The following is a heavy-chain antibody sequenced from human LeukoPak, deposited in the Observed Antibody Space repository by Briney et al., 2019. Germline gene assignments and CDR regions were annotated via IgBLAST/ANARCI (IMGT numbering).Heavy chain of an antibody. J-gene: IGHJ4*02. CDR3: ARVTTPDY. CDR2: INHSGST. CDR1: GGSFSGYY. V-gene: IGHV4-34*01. Sequence: SETLSLTCAVYGGSFSGYYWSWIRQPPGKGLEWIGEINHSGSTNYNPSHKSRVTISVDTSKNQFSLKLSSVTAADTAVYYCARVTTPDYWGQGTLVTVSS. D-gene: IGHD1-14*01.